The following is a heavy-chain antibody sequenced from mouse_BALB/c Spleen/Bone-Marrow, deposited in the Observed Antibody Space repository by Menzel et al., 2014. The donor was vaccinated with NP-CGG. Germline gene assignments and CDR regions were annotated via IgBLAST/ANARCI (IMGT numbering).Heavy chain of an antibody. CDR3: ARKSYYHYDGXPWFAY. J-gene: IGHJ3*01. CDR2: ISSGGSYT. V-gene: IGHV5-9-3*01. D-gene: IGHD2-4*01. Sequence: EVQGVESGGGLVKPGGSLKVSCAASGFTFSSYVMSWVRQTPEKRLEWVATISSGGSYTYYPDSVKGRFTISRDNAKNTLYLQMSSLRSEDTAMYYCARKSYYHYDGXPWFAYWGQGTLVTVSA. CDR1: GFTFSSYV.